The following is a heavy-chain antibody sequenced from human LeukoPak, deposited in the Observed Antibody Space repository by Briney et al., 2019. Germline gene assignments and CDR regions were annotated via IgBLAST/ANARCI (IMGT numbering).Heavy chain of an antibody. V-gene: IGHV3-21*01. CDR2: ISSSSSHI. D-gene: IGHD2-21*02. CDR3: ARGYCGGDCYGD. Sequence: GGSLRLSCAASGFTFCSYTMNWVRQAPGKGLEYVSSISSSSSHIYYADSVKGRFTISRDNTKSSLYLQMNSLRAEDMAVYYCARGYCGGDCYGDWGQGTLVTVSS. J-gene: IGHJ1*01. CDR1: GFTFCSYT.